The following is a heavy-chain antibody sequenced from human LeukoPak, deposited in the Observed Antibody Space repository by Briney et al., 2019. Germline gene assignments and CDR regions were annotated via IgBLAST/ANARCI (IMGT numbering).Heavy chain of an antibody. J-gene: IGHJ1*01. D-gene: IGHD2-21*02. CDR2: IYTSGST. CDR1: GGSISSYY. CDR3: ARGEDCGGDCYSEYFQH. V-gene: IGHV4-4*07. Sequence: SETLSLTCTVSGGSISSYYWSWIRQPAGKGLEWIGRIYTSGSTNYNPSLKSRVTMSVDTSKNQFSLKLSSVTAADTAVYYCARGEDCGGDCYSEYFQHWGQGTLVTVSS.